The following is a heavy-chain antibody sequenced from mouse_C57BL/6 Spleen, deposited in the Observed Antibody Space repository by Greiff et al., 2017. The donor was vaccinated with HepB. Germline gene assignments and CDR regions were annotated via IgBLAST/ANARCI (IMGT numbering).Heavy chain of an antibody. CDR3: ASGWLRDY. CDR1: GYTFTSYW. Sequence: VKLQESGAELVKPGASVKLSCKASGYTFTSYWMHWVKQRPGQGLEWIGMIHPNSGSTNYNEKFKSKATLTVDKSSSTAYMQLSSLTSEDSAVYYCASGWLRDYWGQGTTLTVSS. D-gene: IGHD2-2*01. J-gene: IGHJ2*01. V-gene: IGHV1-64*01. CDR2: IHPNSGST.